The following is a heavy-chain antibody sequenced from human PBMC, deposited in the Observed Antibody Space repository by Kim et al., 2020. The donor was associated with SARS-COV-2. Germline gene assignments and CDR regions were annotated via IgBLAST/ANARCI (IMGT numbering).Heavy chain of an antibody. Sequence: TDYAQKFQGRVTVTRDTLINTAYMELTSLTSDDTAIYYCAREFGGTFWFDPWGQGTLVTVPS. D-gene: IGHD3-16*01. CDR3: AREFGGTFWFDP. V-gene: IGHV1-2*02. CDR2: T. J-gene: IGHJ5*02.